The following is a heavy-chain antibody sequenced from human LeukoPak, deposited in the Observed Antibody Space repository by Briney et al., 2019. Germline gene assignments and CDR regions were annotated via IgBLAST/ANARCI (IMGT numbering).Heavy chain of an antibody. CDR3: ARDPALGFDY. CDR1: GFTFSSYA. D-gene: IGHD2-2*01. V-gene: IGHV3-23*01. J-gene: IGHJ4*02. Sequence: GGSLRLSCAASGFTFSSYAMSWVRQAPGKGLEWVSAISGSGGSTYYADSVKGRFTISRDNAKNSLYLQMNSLRAEDTAVYYCARDPALGFDYWGQGTLVTVSS. CDR2: ISGSGGST.